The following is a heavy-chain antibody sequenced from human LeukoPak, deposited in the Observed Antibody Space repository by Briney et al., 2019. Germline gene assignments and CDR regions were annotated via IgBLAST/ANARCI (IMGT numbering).Heavy chain of an antibody. Sequence: GGSLRLSCAASGFTVRNNYMSWVRQAPGKGLEWISYVGISSGNTKYAASVKGRFTISGDSAKNSVFLQMNNLRVEDTAVYYCARDHRYAFDNWGQGTLVTVSS. D-gene: IGHD5-12*01. CDR1: GFTVRNNY. CDR3: ARDHRYAFDN. V-gene: IGHV3-11*06. J-gene: IGHJ4*02. CDR2: VGISSGNT.